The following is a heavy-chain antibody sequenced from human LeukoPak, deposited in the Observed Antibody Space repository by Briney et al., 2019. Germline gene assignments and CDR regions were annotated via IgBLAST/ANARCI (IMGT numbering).Heavy chain of an antibody. CDR2: MNPNSGNT. V-gene: IGHV1-8*03. D-gene: IGHD2-2*01. Sequence: ASVKVSCKASGYTFTSYDINWVRQATGQGLEWMGWMNPNSGNTGYAQKFQGRVTITRNTSISTAYMELSSLRSEDTAVYYCARGGYCSSTSCRRRKCYYYYYMDVWGKGTTVTVSS. J-gene: IGHJ6*03. CDR3: ARGGYCSSTSCRRRKCYYYYYMDV. CDR1: GYTFTSYD.